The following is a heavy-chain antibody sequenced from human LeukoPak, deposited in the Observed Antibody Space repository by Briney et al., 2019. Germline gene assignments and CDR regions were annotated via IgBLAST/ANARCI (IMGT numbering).Heavy chain of an antibody. CDR3: ARSYYGSGRPQTMDV. CDR1: GGTFSSYA. D-gene: IGHD3-10*01. CDR2: IIPILGIA. Sequence: SVKVSCKASGGTFSSYAISWVRQAPGQGLEWMGRIIPILGIANYAQKFQGRVTITADKSTSTAYMELSSLRSEDTTVYYCARSYYGSGRPQTMDVWGQGTTVTVSS. J-gene: IGHJ6*02. V-gene: IGHV1-69*04.